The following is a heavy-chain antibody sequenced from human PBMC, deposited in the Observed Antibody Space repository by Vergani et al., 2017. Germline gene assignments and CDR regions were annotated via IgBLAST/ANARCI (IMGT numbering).Heavy chain of an antibody. CDR2: ISWNSGAV. Sequence: VDLVESGGGLAQPGGSLRLSCEASGITFWKFGMHWVRQGPGKGLEWVSGISWNSGAVDYVDSVKGRFTISRDNAKNSLFLQMNSLRDEDTAVYYCATSRSLDYWGQGTLVTVSS. V-gene: IGHV3-9*01. J-gene: IGHJ4*02. CDR3: ATSRSLDY. CDR1: GITFWKFG.